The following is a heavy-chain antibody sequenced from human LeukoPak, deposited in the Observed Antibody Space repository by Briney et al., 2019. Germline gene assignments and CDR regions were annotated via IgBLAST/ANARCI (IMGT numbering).Heavy chain of an antibody. D-gene: IGHD7-27*01. CDR2: IIPILGIA. Sequence: ASVKVSCKASGGTFSSYAISWVRQAPGQGLEWMGRIIPILGIANYAQKFQGRVTITADKSTSTAYVELSSLRSEDTAVYYCAILTGDQRGAYWGQGTLVTVSS. J-gene: IGHJ4*02. V-gene: IGHV1-69*04. CDR1: GGTFSSYA. CDR3: AILTGDQRGAY.